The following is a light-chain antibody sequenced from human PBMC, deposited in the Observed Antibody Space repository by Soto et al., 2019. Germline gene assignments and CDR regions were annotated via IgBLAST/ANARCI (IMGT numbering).Light chain of an antibody. CDR2: GAS. CDR1: QSVSSSY. CDR3: QQYNGWPPWT. J-gene: IGKJ1*01. Sequence: EIVLTQSPGTLSLSPGERATLSCRASQSVSSSYLAWYQQKPGQAPRLLIYGASSRATGTPDRFSGSGSGTDFTLTISSLQSEDFAVYYCQQYNGWPPWTFGQGTKVDIK. V-gene: IGKV3-20*01.